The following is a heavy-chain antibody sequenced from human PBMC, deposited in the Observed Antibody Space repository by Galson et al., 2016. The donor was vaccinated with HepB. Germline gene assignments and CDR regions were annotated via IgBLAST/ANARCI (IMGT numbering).Heavy chain of an antibody. J-gene: IGHJ6*02. D-gene: IGHD3-3*01. CDR3: AKEMWAFGVVIETYYYYAMDV. Sequence: SLRLSCAASGFAFSDYYMSWIRQVPGKGLECVSYIRYSGDTVYYAESVKGRFTISRDNSKNRLYLQMSSLRPEDTAVYYCAKEMWAFGVVIETYYYYAMDVWGQGTTVTVSS. V-gene: IGHV3-11*04. CDR2: IRYSGDTV. CDR1: GFAFSDYY.